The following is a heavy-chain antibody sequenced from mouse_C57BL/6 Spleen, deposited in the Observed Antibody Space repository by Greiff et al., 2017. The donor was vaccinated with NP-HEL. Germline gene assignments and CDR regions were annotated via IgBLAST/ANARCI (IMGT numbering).Heavy chain of an antibody. D-gene: IGHD1-1*01. CDR1: GYAFSSYW. CDR2: IYPGDGDT. CDR3: AGYYYGHLDD. Sequence: VQLQQSGAELVKPGASVKISCKASGYAFSSYWMNWVKQRPGKGLEWIGQIYPGDGDTNYNGKFKGKATLPAAKSSSTAYMQRSSLTSEDSAVYFCAGYYYGHLDDWGKGTTLTVSS. J-gene: IGHJ2*01. V-gene: IGHV1-80*01.